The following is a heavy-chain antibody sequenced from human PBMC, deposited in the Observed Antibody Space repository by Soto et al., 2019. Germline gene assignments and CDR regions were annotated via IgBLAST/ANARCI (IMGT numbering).Heavy chain of an antibody. V-gene: IGHV3-21*01. Sequence: GWSLRLSCAASGLTFSSYSMNWVRQAPGKGLEWVSSISSSSTYIYYADSVKGRFTISRDNAKNSLYLQMNSLRAEDTAVYYCAPRGRSWNQWVNWFDPWGQGTLVTVSS. CDR2: ISSSSTYI. CDR1: GLTFSSYS. D-gene: IGHD1-1*01. CDR3: APRGRSWNQWVNWFDP. J-gene: IGHJ5*02.